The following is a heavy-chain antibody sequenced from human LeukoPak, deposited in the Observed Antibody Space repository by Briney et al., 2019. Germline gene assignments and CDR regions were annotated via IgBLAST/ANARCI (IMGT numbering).Heavy chain of an antibody. CDR3: ATKPEMVREVISGY. CDR1: GYTLTELS. J-gene: IGHJ4*02. CDR2: FDPEDGET. Sequence: GASVKVSCKVSGYTLTELSMHWVRQAPGKGLEWMGGFDPEDGETIYAQKFQGRVTMTEDTSTDTAYMELSSLRSEDTAVYYCATKPEMVREVISGYWGQGTLVTVSP. D-gene: IGHD3-10*01. V-gene: IGHV1-24*01.